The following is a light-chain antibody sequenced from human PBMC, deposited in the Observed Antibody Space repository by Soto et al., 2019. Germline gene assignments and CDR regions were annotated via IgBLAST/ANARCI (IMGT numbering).Light chain of an antibody. J-gene: IGKJ1*01. CDR3: QQDGTPPWT. V-gene: IGKV3-20*01. CDR2: VAS. CDR1: QNIDNSF. Sequence: EIVLTQSPGTLSLSPGERATLSCRASQNIDNSFLAWYQQKPAQAPRFLIYVASTRATGIPARFSASGSGTDFTLSIGSVEPEDFAVYYCQQDGTPPWTFGQGTKVEI.